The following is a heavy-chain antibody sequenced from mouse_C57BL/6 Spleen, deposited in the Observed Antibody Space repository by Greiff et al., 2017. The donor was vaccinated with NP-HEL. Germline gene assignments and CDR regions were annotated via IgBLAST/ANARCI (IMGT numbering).Heavy chain of an antibody. V-gene: IGHV1-4*01. CDR1: GYTFTSYT. J-gene: IGHJ1*03. D-gene: IGHD5-5*01. CDR2: INPSSGYT. Sequence: LMESGAELARPGASVKMSCKASGYTFTSYTMHWVKQRPGQGLEWIGYINPSSGYTKYNQKFKDKAPLTADKSSSTAYMQLSVLTSEDAAVYYCAKPPLPHWYFDVWGTGTTVTVSS. CDR3: AKPPLPHWYFDV.